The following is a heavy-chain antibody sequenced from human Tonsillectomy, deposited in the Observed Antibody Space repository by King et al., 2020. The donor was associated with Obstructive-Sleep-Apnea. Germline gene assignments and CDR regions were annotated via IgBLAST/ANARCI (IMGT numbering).Heavy chain of an antibody. V-gene: IGHV3-23*04. J-gene: IGHJ5*02. CDR2: ISDTGGYT. CDR3: ANWKDARGYYVGQNWFDP. Sequence: VQLVESGGGLVKPGGSLRLSCATSGFTFNTFAMSWFRQAPGKGPEWVSGISDTGGYTYYADPVKGRFTTSKDMSSNTLFLQMDNLRPDDTAVYYCANWKDARGYYVGQNWFDPWGQGTLVTVSS. D-gene: IGHD3-3*01. CDR1: GFTFNTFA.